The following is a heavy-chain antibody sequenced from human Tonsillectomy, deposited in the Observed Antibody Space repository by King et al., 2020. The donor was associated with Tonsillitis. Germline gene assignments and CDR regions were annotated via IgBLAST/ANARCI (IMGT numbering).Heavy chain of an antibody. J-gene: IGHJ4*02. Sequence: VQLVESGGGLIQPGGSLRLSCAASGFTVSSNYMSWVRQAPGKGLEWFAVLYSGGSTYYADSVNGRFTISRNNSKNTLYLQMNSLRAEDTAVYYCARGRGYSGYHFDYWGQGTLVAVSS. CDR2: LYSGGST. CDR1: GFTVSSNY. D-gene: IGHD5-12*01. CDR3: ARGRGYSGYHFDY. V-gene: IGHV3-53*01.